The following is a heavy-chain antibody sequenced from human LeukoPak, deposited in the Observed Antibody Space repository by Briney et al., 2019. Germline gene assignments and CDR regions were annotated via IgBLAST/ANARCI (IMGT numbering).Heavy chain of an antibody. D-gene: IGHD6-19*01. V-gene: IGHV4-59*01. Sequence: SETLSLTCTVSGGSISSYYWSWIRQPPGKGLEWIGYIYYSGSTNYNPSLKSRVTISVDTSKNQFSLKLSSVTAADTAVYYCARSYSSGWPHYYYYGMDVWGQGTTVTVSS. CDR2: IYYSGST. CDR3: ARSYSSGWPHYYYYGMDV. CDR1: GGSISSYY. J-gene: IGHJ6*02.